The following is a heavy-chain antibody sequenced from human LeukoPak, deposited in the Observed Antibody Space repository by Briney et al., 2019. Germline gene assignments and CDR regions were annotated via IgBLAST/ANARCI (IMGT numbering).Heavy chain of an antibody. CDR1: GSSVSNGGYY. CDR2: IFYTGST. J-gene: IGHJ4*02. D-gene: IGHD2-8*02. Sequence: SETLSLTCTVSGSSVSNGGYYWGRIRQPPGKGLEWLATIFYTGSTLYNPSLRSRATISADRSKNQFSLKMTSVNAADTAVYYCVTLGLVTGGFDSWGQGTLVTVSS. CDR3: VTLGLVTGGFDS. V-gene: IGHV4-39*01.